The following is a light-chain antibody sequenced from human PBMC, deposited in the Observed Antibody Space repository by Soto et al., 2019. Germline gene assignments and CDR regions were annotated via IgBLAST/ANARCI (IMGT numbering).Light chain of an antibody. CDR3: SSRAASITYV. J-gene: IGLJ1*01. CDR2: EVS. V-gene: IGLV2-14*01. CDR1: SADVGAYNY. Sequence: QSALTQPASVSGSPGQSITISCIGPSADVGAYNYVSWYQQHPGKAPKLMIYEVSNRPSGVSNRFSGSKSGNTASLTISGLQAEDEADYYCSSRAASITYVFGTGTKVTVL.